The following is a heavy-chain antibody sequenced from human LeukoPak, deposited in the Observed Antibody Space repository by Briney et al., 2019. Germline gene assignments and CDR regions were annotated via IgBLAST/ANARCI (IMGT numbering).Heavy chain of an antibody. CDR3: AKERSSGWPFDY. V-gene: IGHV3-23*01. CDR2: ISGSGAKT. CDR1: GFTFSSFA. J-gene: IGHJ4*02. D-gene: IGHD6-19*01. Sequence: GGSLRLSCAASGFTFSSFAMTWVRQAPGKGLEWVAAISGSGAKTYYADSVKGRFTIPRDNSKNTLYLQMDRLRAEDTAVYYCAKERSSGWPFDYWGQGTLVTVSS.